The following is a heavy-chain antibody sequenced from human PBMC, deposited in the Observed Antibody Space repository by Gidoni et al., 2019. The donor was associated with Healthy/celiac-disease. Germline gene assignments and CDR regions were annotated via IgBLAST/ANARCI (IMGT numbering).Heavy chain of an antibody. Sequence: QVQLVESGGGVVQPGRSLRLSCAASGFTFSSYAMHWVRQAPGKGLEWVAVISYDGSNKYYADSVKGRFTISRDNSKNTLYLQMNSLRAEDTAVYYCARDSNSGYSYDYWGQGTLDTVSS. CDR1: GFTFSSYA. CDR2: ISYDGSNK. V-gene: IGHV3-30-3*01. D-gene: IGHD5-18*01. J-gene: IGHJ4*02. CDR3: ARDSNSGYSYDY.